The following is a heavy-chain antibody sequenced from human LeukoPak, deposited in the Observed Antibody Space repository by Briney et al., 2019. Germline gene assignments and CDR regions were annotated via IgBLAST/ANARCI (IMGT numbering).Heavy chain of an antibody. CDR2: IKQDGSVK. D-gene: IGHD6-19*01. Sequence: PGGSLRLSCAASGFTFTTYWMTGFRQTPGRGLEWLANIKQDGSVKYYVDSVKGRFTISRDNAKNSLYLQMISMRAEDTGVYYCATGSGWHDHWGQGTLVTVSS. CDR1: GFTFTTYW. V-gene: IGHV3-7*01. J-gene: IGHJ5*02. CDR3: ATGSGWHDH.